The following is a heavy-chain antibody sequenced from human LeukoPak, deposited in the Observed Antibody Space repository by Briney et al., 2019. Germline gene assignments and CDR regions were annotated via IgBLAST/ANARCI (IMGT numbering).Heavy chain of an antibody. D-gene: IGHD4-17*01. V-gene: IGHV3-30*02. CDR1: GFTFSSYG. CDR3: AKPSRRVTKPYHADS. CDR2: IRSDGSNK. J-gene: IGHJ4*02. Sequence: PGGSLRLSCAASGFTFSSYGMYWVRQAPGKGLEWVAFIRSDGSNKYYVDSVKGRFTISRDNAKNSLYLQMNSLRAEDTAVYYFAKPSRRVTKPYHADSRGQGNPVTVSS.